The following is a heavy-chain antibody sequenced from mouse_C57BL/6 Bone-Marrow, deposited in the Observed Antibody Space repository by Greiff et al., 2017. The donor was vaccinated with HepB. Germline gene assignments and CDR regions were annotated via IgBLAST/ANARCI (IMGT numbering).Heavy chain of an antibody. CDR3: AREGWYYGSSLDY. Sequence: QVQLQQPGAELVRPGSSVKLSCTASGYTFTSYCMPWVQQRPIQGHEWIGNIDPSDSETHYNQTFKDKATFTVDKSASRAYMQLRSLTSEDPAVYDCAREGWYYGSSLDYWGQGTTVTGSS. V-gene: IGHV1-52*01. CDR1: GYTFTSYC. J-gene: IGHJ2*01. D-gene: IGHD1-1*01. CDR2: IDPSDSET.